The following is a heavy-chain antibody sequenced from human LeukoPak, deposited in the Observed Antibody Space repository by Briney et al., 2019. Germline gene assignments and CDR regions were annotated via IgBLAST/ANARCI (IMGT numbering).Heavy chain of an antibody. J-gene: IGHJ4*02. CDR2: IWYDGSNQ. CDR3: ARDHGYSGYDYYFDH. Sequence: GGSLRLSCAASGFTFSTYVMHWVRQAPGKGLEWVAVIWYDGSNQNYADSVKGRFTISRDNSKNTLYLQMNSLRAEDTAVYYCARDHGYSGYDYYFDHWGQGTLVTVSS. V-gene: IGHV3-33*01. CDR1: GFTFSTYV. D-gene: IGHD5-12*01.